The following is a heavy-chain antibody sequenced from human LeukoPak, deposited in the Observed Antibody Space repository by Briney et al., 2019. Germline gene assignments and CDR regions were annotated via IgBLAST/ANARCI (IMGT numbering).Heavy chain of an antibody. J-gene: IGHJ4*02. Sequence: ASVKVSCKASGYTFTDYYMHWVRQAPGQGLEWMGWINPHSGGTDHAPQFQGRVTLTRATSINTAYMDLGRLQSDDTATYYCARVLTLPGEGHSLNSNYDGRSVGYWGQGTLVTVSS. CDR2: INPHSGGT. D-gene: IGHD4-11*01. V-gene: IGHV1-2*02. CDR1: GYTFTDYY. CDR3: ARVLTLPGEGHSLNSNYDGRSVGY.